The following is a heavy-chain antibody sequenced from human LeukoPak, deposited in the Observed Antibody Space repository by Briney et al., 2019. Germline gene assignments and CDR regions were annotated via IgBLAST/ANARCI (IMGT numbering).Heavy chain of an antibody. Sequence: GGSLRLSCAASGFFVRDFYMAWIRQRPGKGLEWVSHISTTGNTINYADSVMGRFTISRDTAKESLYLQLTSLTPEDTAVDYCARERWSGGFDYWGQGTLVTVSS. V-gene: IGHV3-11*01. D-gene: IGHD2-15*01. CDR2: ISTTGNTI. CDR3: ARERWSGGFDY. CDR1: GFFVRDFY. J-gene: IGHJ4*02.